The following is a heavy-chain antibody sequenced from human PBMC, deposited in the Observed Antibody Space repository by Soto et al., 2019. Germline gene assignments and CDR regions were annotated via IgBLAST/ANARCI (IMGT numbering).Heavy chain of an antibody. CDR3: AKDPRSTYYYGSGPDY. V-gene: IGHV3-23*01. Sequence: EVQLMESGGGLVQPGGSLRLSCAASGFTFSTCAMSWVRQTPGKGLEWVSGISGSGGSTYYADSVKGRFTISRDNSKNTFYLEMNSLRAEDTAVYYCAKDPRSTYYYGSGPDYWGQGTLVTVSS. J-gene: IGHJ4*02. CDR1: GFTFSTCA. CDR2: ISGSGGST. D-gene: IGHD3-10*01.